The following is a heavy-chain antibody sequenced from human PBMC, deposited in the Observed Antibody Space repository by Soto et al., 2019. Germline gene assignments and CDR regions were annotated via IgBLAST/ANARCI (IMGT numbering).Heavy chain of an antibody. CDR1: GFTFSSYG. V-gene: IGHV3-30*18. D-gene: IGHD6-13*01. J-gene: IGHJ4*02. CDR2: ISYDGSNK. CDR3: AKGSAAPGDY. Sequence: VQLVESGGGLVQPGGSLRLSCAASGFTFSSYGMHWVRQAPGKGLEWVAVISYDGSNKYYADSVKGRFTISRDNSKNTLYLQMNSLRAEDTAVYYCAKGSAAPGDYWGQGTLVTVSS.